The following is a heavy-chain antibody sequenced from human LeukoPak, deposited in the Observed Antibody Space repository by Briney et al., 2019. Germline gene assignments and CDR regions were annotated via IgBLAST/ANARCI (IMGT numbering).Heavy chain of an antibody. V-gene: IGHV3-23*01. CDR2: ISGSGDST. CDR1: GFTFSNYA. D-gene: IGHD6-19*01. J-gene: IGHJ4*02. CDR3: AKDLEQWSAVPEY. Sequence: PGGSLRLSCAASGFTFSNYAMRWVRQAPGKGLEWVSGISGSGDSTYYADSVKGRFTISRDNSKNTLYLQMNSLRPEETALYYCAKDLEQWSAVPEYWGQGTLVIVSS.